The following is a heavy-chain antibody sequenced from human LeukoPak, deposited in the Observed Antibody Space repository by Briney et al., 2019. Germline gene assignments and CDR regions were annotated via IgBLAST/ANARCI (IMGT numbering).Heavy chain of an antibody. V-gene: IGHV3-30-3*01. J-gene: IGHJ6*02. D-gene: IGHD5-12*01. CDR3: AGGYSGYDPSYYYGMDV. Sequence: GGSLRLSCSASGFTFSSYVMHWVRQAPGKGLERVAVISYDGSNKYYADSVKGRFTISRDNSKNTLSLQMNSLRAEDTAVYYCAGGYSGYDPSYYYGMDVWGQGTTVTVSS. CDR1: GFTFSSYV. CDR2: ISYDGSNK.